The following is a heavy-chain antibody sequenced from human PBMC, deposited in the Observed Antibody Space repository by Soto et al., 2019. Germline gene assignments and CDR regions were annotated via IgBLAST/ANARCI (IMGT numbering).Heavy chain of an antibody. J-gene: IGHJ4*02. Sequence: QVQLVQSGAEVKKPGASVKVSCKASGYTFTSYGISWVRQAPGQGLEWMGGISANNGNTNYAQKLQGRVTMTTDTSTSTAYMELRSLRSDDTAVYYCARDPYCSGGSCYPYYFDYWGQGTLVTVSS. D-gene: IGHD2-15*01. CDR2: ISANNGNT. CDR3: ARDPYCSGGSCYPYYFDY. CDR1: GYTFTSYG. V-gene: IGHV1-18*01.